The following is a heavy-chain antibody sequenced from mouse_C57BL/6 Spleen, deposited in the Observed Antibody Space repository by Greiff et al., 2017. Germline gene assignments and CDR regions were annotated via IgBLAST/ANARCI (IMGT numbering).Heavy chain of an antibody. CDR1: GYAFSSYW. Sequence: QVQLQQSGAELVKPGASVKISCKASGYAFSSYWMNWVKQRPGKGLEWIGQMYPGDGDTKYNGKFKGKATLTADKSSSTAYMQLSSLTSEDSAVYFCVLRRGYAMDYWGQGTSVTVSS. CDR2: MYPGDGDT. V-gene: IGHV1-80*01. D-gene: IGHD1-1*01. J-gene: IGHJ4*01. CDR3: VLRRGYAMDY.